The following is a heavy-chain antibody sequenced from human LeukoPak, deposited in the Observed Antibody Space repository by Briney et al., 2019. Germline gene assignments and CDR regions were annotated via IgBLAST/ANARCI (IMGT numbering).Heavy chain of an antibody. D-gene: IGHD3-10*01. CDR3: ARDGGGNTEARY. CDR2: IYPGNSNT. V-gene: IGHV5-51*01. J-gene: IGHJ4*02. Sequence: GESLQISCKASGYSFTSYWIGCGRQLPGKGLEWMVIIYPGNSNTNYSPSFHGQVTISADKSISTAHLQWSSLQASNTAMYSCARDGGGNTEARYWGQGTLVTVSS. CDR1: GYSFTSYW.